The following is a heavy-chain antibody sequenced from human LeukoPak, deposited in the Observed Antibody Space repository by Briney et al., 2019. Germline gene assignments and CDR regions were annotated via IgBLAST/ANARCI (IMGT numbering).Heavy chain of an antibody. CDR1: GGSFNDYY. J-gene: IGHJ4*02. CDR3: TRGGSSSGRYDFWSGFSPSQPDH. V-gene: IGHV4-34*01. D-gene: IGHD3-3*01. CDR2: MNHGGST. Sequence: SETLSLTCAVYGGSFNDYYWSWIRQSPGTGLEWIGEMNHGGSTNYNPSLKSRVTISVDTSKNQFSLKLSSVTAADTAVYYCTRGGSSSGRYDFWSGFSPSQPDHWGQGTQVTVSS.